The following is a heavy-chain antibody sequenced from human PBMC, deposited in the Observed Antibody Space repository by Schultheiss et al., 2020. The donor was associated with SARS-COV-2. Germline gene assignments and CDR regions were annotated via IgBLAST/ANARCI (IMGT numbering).Heavy chain of an antibody. Sequence: SLKISCAASEFTFSNFGMHWVRQAPGRGLEWVATISFDGSNKYYADSVKGRFTISRDNSKNTLYLQMNGLRAEDTAVYYCARGDGYGDYAAGLDYWGQGTLVTVSS. V-gene: IGHV3-30*03. CDR3: ARGDGYGDYAAGLDY. CDR1: EFTFSNFG. D-gene: IGHD4-17*01. CDR2: ISFDGSNK. J-gene: IGHJ4*02.